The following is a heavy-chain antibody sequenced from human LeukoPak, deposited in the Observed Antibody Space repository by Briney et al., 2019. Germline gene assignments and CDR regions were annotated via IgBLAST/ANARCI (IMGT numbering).Heavy chain of an antibody. CDR2: INPNSGGT. J-gene: IGHJ5*02. D-gene: IGHD5-18*01. CDR1: GYTSTGYY. V-gene: IGHV1-2*02. Sequence: ASVEVSCKASGYTSTGYYMHWVRQAPGQGLEWMGWINPNSGGTNYAQKFQGRVTMTRDTSVSTAYMELNRLRSDDTGVYYCARDTTMITYWFDPWGQGTLVTVSS. CDR3: ARDTTMITYWFDP.